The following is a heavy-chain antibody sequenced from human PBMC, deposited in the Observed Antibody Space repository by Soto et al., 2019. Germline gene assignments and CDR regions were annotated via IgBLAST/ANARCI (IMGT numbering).Heavy chain of an antibody. Sequence: EVQLLESGGGLVQPGGSLRLSCAASGFTFSSYAMSWVRQAPGKGLEWVSAISGSGISTYYADSVKSRFTISRDNSKNTLYLQMNSLRAEDTAVYYCAKEKAYSSGWDGMDVWGQGTTVTVSS. D-gene: IGHD6-19*01. J-gene: IGHJ6*02. CDR2: ISGSGIST. CDR3: AKEKAYSSGWDGMDV. V-gene: IGHV3-23*01. CDR1: GFTFSSYA.